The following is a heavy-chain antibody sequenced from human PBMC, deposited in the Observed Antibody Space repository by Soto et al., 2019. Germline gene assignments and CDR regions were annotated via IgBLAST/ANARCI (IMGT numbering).Heavy chain of an antibody. CDR1: GFSLSTSGAG. CDR2: IYWEYDK. J-gene: IGHJ4*02. V-gene: IGHV2-5*02. D-gene: IGHD3-10*01. CDR3: AHTHNWWYGSGSYCFDD. Sequence: QITLKESGPTLVKPTQTLTLTCTFSGFSLSTSGAGVGWIRQPPGKALEWLALIYWEYDKRYSPSLKSRLTITKDTSNNQVVLTMTNMDPVDTSTYYCAHTHNWWYGSGSYCFDDWGQGTMLTVSS.